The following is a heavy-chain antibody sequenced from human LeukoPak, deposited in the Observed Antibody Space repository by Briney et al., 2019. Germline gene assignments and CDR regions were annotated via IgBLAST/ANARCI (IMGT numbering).Heavy chain of an antibody. CDR1: GYTFTSYY. CDR2: INPSGGST. J-gene: IGHJ5*02. D-gene: IGHD1-26*01. Sequence: ASVKVSCKASGYTFTSYYMHWVRQAPGQGLEWMGIINPSGGSTSYAQKFQGRVTMTRDMSTSTVYMELSSLRSEDTAVYYCARDASGSYSSINWFDPWGQGTLVTVSS. CDR3: ARDASGSYSSINWFDP. V-gene: IGHV1-46*01.